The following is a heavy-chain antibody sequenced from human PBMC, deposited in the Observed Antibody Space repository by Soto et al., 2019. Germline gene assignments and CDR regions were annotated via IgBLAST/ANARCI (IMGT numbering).Heavy chain of an antibody. CDR1: GGTFSSYA. CDR2: IIPIFGTA. D-gene: IGHD2-21*02. J-gene: IGHJ6*02. V-gene: IGHV1-69*13. Sequence: SVKVSCKASGGTFSSYAISWVRQAPGQGLEWMGGIIPIFGTANYAQKFQGRVTITADESMSTAYMELSSLRSEDTAVYYCARVDCGGDCYYYYGMDVWGQGTTVTVSS. CDR3: ARVDCGGDCYYYYGMDV.